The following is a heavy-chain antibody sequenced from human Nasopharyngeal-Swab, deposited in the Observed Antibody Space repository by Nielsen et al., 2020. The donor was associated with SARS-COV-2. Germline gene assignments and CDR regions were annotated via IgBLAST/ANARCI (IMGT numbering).Heavy chain of an antibody. CDR2: IHYRGNT. D-gene: IGHD6-13*01. J-gene: IGHJ4*02. Sequence: SETLSLTCTVSGDSIGRFHWSWIRQPPGKGLEWIGNIHYRGNTNYNPSLNSRVSVSLDTPKNQFSLRLTSVTAADTAVYYCAGHDSSRSPPKVWGQGILVIVSS. CDR1: GDSIGRFH. V-gene: IGHV4-59*08. CDR3: AGHDSSRSPPKV.